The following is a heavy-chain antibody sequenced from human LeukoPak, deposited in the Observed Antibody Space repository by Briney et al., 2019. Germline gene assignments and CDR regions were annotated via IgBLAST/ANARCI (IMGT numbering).Heavy chain of an antibody. CDR3: AIFGVELFPFDY. CDR1: GFTFDDYG. CDR2: INWNGGST. Sequence: PGGSLRLSCAASGFTFDDYGMSWVRQAPGKGLEWVSGINWNGGSTGYADSVKGRFTISRDNAKNSLYLQMNSLRAEDTAVYYCAIFGVELFPFDYWGQGTLATVSS. D-gene: IGHD3-3*01. J-gene: IGHJ4*02. V-gene: IGHV3-20*04.